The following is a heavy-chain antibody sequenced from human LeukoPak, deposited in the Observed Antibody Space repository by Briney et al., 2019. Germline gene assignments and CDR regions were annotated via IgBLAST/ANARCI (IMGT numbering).Heavy chain of an antibody. D-gene: IGHD3-16*01. CDR2: INPSGGRT. CDR1: GYTFTSYY. CDR3: ARAFPPTSGAFDI. V-gene: IGHV1-46*01. Sequence: ASVKVSCKASGYTFTSYYMHWVRQAPGQGLEWMGIINPSGGRTTYAEKFQGRITMTRDMSTSTVYMELSRLRSDDTAVYYCARAFPPTSGAFDIWGQGTMVTVSS. J-gene: IGHJ3*02.